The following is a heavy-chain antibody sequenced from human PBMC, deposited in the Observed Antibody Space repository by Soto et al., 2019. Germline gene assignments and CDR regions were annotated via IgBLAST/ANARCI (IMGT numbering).Heavy chain of an antibody. CDR2: IKDDGSEK. Sequence: EVQLVESGGGLVQPGGSLRLSCLASEFTVNTYWMNWVRQAPGRGLEWVANIKDDGSEKNYVDSVKGRFTISRDNAKNSLYLQTNSLIGEDTAVYFCARDWGTPGRGSAVGYSYHYGMDVWGQGATVTVSS. D-gene: IGHD3-22*01. CDR3: ARDWGTPGRGSAVGYSYHYGMDV. J-gene: IGHJ6*02. CDR1: EFTVNTYW. V-gene: IGHV3-7*05.